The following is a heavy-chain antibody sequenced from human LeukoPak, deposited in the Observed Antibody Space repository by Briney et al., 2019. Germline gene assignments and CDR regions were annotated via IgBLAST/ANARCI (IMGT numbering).Heavy chain of an antibody. J-gene: IGHJ4*02. CDR3: ARAVVGAHFDY. D-gene: IGHD1-26*01. Sequence: PSETLSLTCTVSGGSISSYYWSWLRQPPRKGLEWIGYIYYSGSTNYNPSLKSRVTISVDTSKHQFSLNLSSVTAADTAVYYCARAVVGAHFDYWGQGTLVTVSS. V-gene: IGHV4-59*01. CDR1: GGSISSYY. CDR2: IYYSGST.